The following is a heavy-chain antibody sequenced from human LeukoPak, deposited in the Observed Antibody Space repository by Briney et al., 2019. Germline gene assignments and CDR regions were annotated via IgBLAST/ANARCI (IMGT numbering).Heavy chain of an antibody. CDR2: VSSDGINT. CDR1: GFTFSNFA. D-gene: IGHD3-3*01. CDR3: AKPFGFLEWLYGGYFDS. V-gene: IGHV3-23*01. Sequence: GGSLRLSCSASGFTFSNFAMSWVRQAPGKGLEWVSAVSSDGINTYYTDSLKGRFTISRDNPKNTVFLQMHSLTAEDTAVYYCAKPFGFLEWLYGGYFDSWGQGTLVTVSS. J-gene: IGHJ4*02.